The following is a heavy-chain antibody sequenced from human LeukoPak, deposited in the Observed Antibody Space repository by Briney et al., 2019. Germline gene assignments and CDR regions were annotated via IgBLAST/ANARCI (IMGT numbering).Heavy chain of an antibody. J-gene: IGHJ1*01. CDR2: IIPIFGTA. CDR1: GGTFSSYA. D-gene: IGHD3-22*01. V-gene: IGHV1-69*05. CDR3: AGLIYDSSGYYHPAEYFQH. Sequence: ASVKVSCKAPGGTFSSYAISWVRQAPGQGLEWMGGIIPIFGTANYAQKFQGRVTITTDESTSTAYMELSSLRSEDTAVYYCAGLIYDSSGYYHPAEYFQHWGQGTLVTVSS.